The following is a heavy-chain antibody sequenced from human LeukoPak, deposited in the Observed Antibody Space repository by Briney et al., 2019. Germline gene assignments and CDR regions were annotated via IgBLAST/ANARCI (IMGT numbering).Heavy chain of an antibody. Sequence: PLGAPRLSRAASRFSSFRYEMTSVFRAPGPRLEWVSYISSSGSTIYYADSVNGRFTIARDNATNSLTLQMTSPSAQDTAADYCARDFTLDYWGQGPLVTVSS. J-gene: IGHJ4*02. V-gene: IGHV3-48*03. CDR3: ARDFTLDY. CDR2: ISSSGSTI. CDR1: RFSSFRYE.